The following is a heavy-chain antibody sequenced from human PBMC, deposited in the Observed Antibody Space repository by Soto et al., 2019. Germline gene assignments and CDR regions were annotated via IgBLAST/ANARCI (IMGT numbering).Heavy chain of an antibody. V-gene: IGHV3-64D*06. D-gene: IGHD1-1*01. CDR3: VKDLPAGNAFFDY. CDR2: ISSNGGST. J-gene: IGHJ4*02. Sequence: GGSLRLSCSASGFTFSSYAMHWVRQAPGKGLEYVSAISSNGGSTYYADSVKGRFTISRDNSKNTLYLQMSSLRAEDKAVYYCVKDLPAGNAFFDYWGQGTLVTVSS. CDR1: GFTFSSYA.